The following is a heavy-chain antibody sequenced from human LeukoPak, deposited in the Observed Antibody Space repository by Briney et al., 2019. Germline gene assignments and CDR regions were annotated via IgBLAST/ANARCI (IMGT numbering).Heavy chain of an antibody. V-gene: IGHV4-4*07. CDR3: ARDQAFASKSRSEYFDL. CDR2: IYTSGST. J-gene: IGHJ2*01. D-gene: IGHD1-14*01. Sequence: PSETLSLTCTVSGGSISSYYWRWIRQPAGKGLEWIGRIYTSGSTHYNPSLKSRVTMSVDTSKNQFSLKLSSVTAADTAVYYCARDQAFASKSRSEYFDLWGRGTLVTVSS. CDR1: GGSISSYY.